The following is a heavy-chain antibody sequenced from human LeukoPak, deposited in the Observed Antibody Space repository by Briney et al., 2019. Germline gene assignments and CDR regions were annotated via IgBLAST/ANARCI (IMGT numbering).Heavy chain of an antibody. CDR3: ARGKSYGGNSAWFDP. CDR1: GYTFTSYA. Sequence: ASVNVSCKASGYTFTSYAMHWVRQAPGQRLEWMGWINAGNGNTKYSQKFQGRVTITRDTSASTAYMELSSLRSEDTAVYYCARGKSYGGNSAWFDPWGQGTLVTVSS. CDR2: INAGNGNT. D-gene: IGHD4-23*01. V-gene: IGHV1-3*01. J-gene: IGHJ5*02.